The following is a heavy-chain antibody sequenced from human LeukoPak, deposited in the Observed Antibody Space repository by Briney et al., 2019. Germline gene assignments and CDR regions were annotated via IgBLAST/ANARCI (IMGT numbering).Heavy chain of an antibody. Sequence: GESLKISCKGSGYSFNTYWIAWVRQMPGKGLEWMGIIYPGDSDTRYSPSFQGQVTISADESISTAYLHWSSLKASVTAMYYCARQADYNVLTGYFKGHLDYWGQGTLVTVSS. D-gene: IGHD3-9*01. CDR3: ARQADYNVLTGYFKGHLDY. CDR1: GYSFNTYW. CDR2: IYPGDSDT. V-gene: IGHV5-51*01. J-gene: IGHJ4*02.